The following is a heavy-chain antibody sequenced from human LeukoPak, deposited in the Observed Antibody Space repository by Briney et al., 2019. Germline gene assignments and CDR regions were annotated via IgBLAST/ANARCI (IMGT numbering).Heavy chain of an antibody. CDR2: INHSGST. D-gene: IGHD6-19*01. CDR3: ARETPLIAVAGTFDY. J-gene: IGHJ4*02. CDR1: GGSFSGYY. Sequence: PSETLSLTCAVYGGSFSGYYWSWIRQPPGKGLEWIGEINHSGSTNYNPSLKSRVNISVDTSKNQFSLKLSSVTAADTAVYYCARETPLIAVAGTFDYWGQGTLVTVSS. V-gene: IGHV4-34*01.